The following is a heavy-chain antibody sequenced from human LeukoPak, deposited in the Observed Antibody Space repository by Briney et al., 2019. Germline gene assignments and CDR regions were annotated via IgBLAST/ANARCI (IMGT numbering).Heavy chain of an antibody. CDR1: GGSFSGYY. CDR2: INHSGST. J-gene: IGHJ6*03. CDR3: ARGPVLTGSLLYYYYYMDA. Sequence: SETLSLTCAVYGGSFSGYYWSWIRQPPGKGLEWIGEINHSGSTNYNPSLKSRVTISVDTSKNQFSLKLSSVTAADTAVYYCARGPVLTGSLLYYYYYMDAWGKGTTVTVSS. V-gene: IGHV4-34*01. D-gene: IGHD3-9*01.